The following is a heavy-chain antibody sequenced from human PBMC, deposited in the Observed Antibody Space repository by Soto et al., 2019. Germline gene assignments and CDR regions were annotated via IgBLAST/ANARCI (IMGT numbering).Heavy chain of an antibody. D-gene: IGHD3-16*02. CDR2: ISADNRNT. J-gene: IGHJ4*02. CDR3: ARAGLYDYVWGTSRYSKASDS. Sequence: ASVKVSCKASGYTFTSYGISWVRQAPGQGLEWMGWISADNRNTNYTQNFQGRGTMTTDKSTKTAYMELRTLRSDDTAVYYCARAGLYDYVWGTSRYSKASDSWGQGTQVTVSS. V-gene: IGHV1-18*01. CDR1: GYTFTSYG.